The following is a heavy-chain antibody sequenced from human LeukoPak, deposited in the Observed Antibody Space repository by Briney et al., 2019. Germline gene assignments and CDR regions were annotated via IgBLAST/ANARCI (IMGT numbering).Heavy chain of an antibody. CDR1: GFTFSSYG. D-gene: IGHD4-23*01. Sequence: AGGSLRLSCAASGFTFSSYGMHCVRQAPGKGLEWVAVISYDGTTKYYGDSVNGRSTISRDNYKNTLHMQIISLGQEATAIYYCVKSGLPTVVTPGRGIHYFDYWGQGTLVTVSS. CDR3: VKSGLPTVVTPGRGIHYFDY. CDR2: ISYDGTTK. J-gene: IGHJ4*02. V-gene: IGHV3-30*18.